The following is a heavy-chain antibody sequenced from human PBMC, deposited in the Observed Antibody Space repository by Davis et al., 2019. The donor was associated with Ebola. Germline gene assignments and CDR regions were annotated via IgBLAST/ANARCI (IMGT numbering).Heavy chain of an antibody. CDR3: ARDGTHYEILTGYYTVGIWAFDI. CDR2: IRYDGSNK. D-gene: IGHD3-9*01. J-gene: IGHJ3*02. Sequence: GGSLRLSCAASNFTFSTYGMHWVRQAPGKWLEWVAFIRYDGSNKYYADSVKGRFTISRDNSKNTLYLQMDSLEAEDTAVYYWARDGTHYEILTGYYTVGIWAFDIWGQGTMVTVSS. CDR1: NFTFSTYG. V-gene: IGHV3-30*02.